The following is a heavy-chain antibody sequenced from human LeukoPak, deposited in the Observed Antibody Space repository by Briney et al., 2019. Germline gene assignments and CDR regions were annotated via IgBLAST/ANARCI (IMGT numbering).Heavy chain of an antibody. V-gene: IGHV1-18*01. CDR1: GYTFTSYG. CDR3: ARGHRRITIFGVGLFDY. Sequence: ASVKVSCKASGYTFTSYGISWVRQAPRQGLKWVGWISAYNGNTNYAQKLQGRVTMTTDTSTSTAYMELRSLRSDDTAVYYCARGHRRITIFGVGLFDYWGQGTLVTVSS. D-gene: IGHD3-3*01. J-gene: IGHJ4*02. CDR2: ISAYNGNT.